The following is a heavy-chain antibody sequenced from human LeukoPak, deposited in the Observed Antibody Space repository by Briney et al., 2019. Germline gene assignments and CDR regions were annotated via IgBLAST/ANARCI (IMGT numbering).Heavy chain of an antibody. V-gene: IGHV4-4*02. CDR2: IYHSGST. Sequence: SETLSLTCTVSGGSISNSNWWNWVRQPPGKGLEWIGEIYHSGSTNYNPSLRSRVTISVDRSKNQFALKLTSVTAADTAVYYCARGQGRYGDYWGQGTLVIVSS. CDR3: ARGQGRYGDY. CDR1: GGSISNSNW. D-gene: IGHD5-18*01. J-gene: IGHJ4*02.